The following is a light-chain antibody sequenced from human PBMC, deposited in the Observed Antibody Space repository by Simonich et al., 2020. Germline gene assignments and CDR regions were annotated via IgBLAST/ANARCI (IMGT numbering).Light chain of an antibody. CDR1: SGHSSYA. Sequence: QLVLTQSPSATASLGASVKLTCTLSSGHSSYALARQQQQPEKGPRYLRKLNSDGSHSKGDGIPDRFSGSSSGAERYLPISSLQSEDEADYYCQTWGTGIHWVFGGGTKLTVL. V-gene: IGLV4-69*01. CDR2: LNSDGSH. J-gene: IGLJ3*02. CDR3: QTWGTGIHWV.